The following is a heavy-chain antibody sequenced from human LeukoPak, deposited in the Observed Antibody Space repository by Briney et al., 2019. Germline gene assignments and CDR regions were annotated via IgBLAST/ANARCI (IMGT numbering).Heavy chain of an antibody. D-gene: IGHD4-17*01. J-gene: IGHJ4*02. V-gene: IGHV3-21*01. CDR3: ARDSMTVRSYGDYRNDNFDY. CDR2: ISSSSSYI. CDR1: GFTFSSYS. Sequence: GGSLRLSCAASGFTFSSYSMNWVRQAPGKGLEWVSSISSSSSYIYYADSVKGRFTISRDNAKNSLYLQMNSLRAEDTAVYYCARDSMTVRSYGDYRNDNFDYWGQGTLVTISS.